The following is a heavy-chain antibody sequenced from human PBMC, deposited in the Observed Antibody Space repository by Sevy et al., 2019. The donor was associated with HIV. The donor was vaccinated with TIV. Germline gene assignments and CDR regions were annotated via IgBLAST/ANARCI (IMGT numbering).Heavy chain of an antibody. CDR2: IKEVGSDK. Sequence: GGSLRLSCAASGFTLSSFWMTWVRQAPGKGLEWVANIKEVGSDKNYLDSVKCRFTISRDNAKNSLYLQMNSLRAEDMAMYYCARDKNHHDSGVYYDAFDIWVQGTMVTVSS. V-gene: IGHV3-7*03. J-gene: IGHJ3*02. CDR3: ARDKNHHDSGVYYDAFDI. D-gene: IGHD3-22*01. CDR1: GFTLSSFW.